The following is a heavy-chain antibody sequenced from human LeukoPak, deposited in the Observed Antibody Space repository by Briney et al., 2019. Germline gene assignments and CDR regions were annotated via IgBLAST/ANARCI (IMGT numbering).Heavy chain of an antibody. V-gene: IGHV4-30-4*08. CDR2: IYYSGST. CDR1: GGSISIGDYY. CDR3: ARDHDSSGYYPGAFDI. Sequence: SETLSLTCTVSGGSISIGDYYWSSIRQPPGKGLGWIGYIYYSGSTYYNPSLKSRVTISVDTSKNQFSLKLGSVTAADTAVYYCARDHDSSGYYPGAFDIWGQGTMVTVSS. D-gene: IGHD3-22*01. J-gene: IGHJ3*02.